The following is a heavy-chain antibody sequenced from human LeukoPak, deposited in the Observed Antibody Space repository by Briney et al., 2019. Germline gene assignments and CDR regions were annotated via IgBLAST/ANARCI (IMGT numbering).Heavy chain of an antibody. CDR1: GFTFSSYS. CDR3: ARFDSGSYDFDY. Sequence: GGSLRLSCAASGFTFSSYSMNWVRQAPGKGLEWVSSISSSSSYIYYADSVKGRFTISRDNAKNSLYLQMNSLRAEDTAVYYCARFDSGSYDFDYWGQGTLVTVSS. D-gene: IGHD1-26*01. J-gene: IGHJ4*02. CDR2: ISSSSSYI. V-gene: IGHV3-21*01.